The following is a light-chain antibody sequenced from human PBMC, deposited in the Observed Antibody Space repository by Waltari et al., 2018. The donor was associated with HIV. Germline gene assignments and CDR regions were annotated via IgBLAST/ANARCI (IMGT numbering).Light chain of an antibody. CDR1: SSNIGSNY. J-gene: IGLJ2*01. V-gene: IGLV1-47*01. CDR3: AAWDDSLSGHVV. Sequence: QSVLTQPPSASGTPAPRVTISCSGRSSNIGSNYVYWYQQLPGTAPKLLIYRSNQRPSGVPGRFSGSKSGTSASLAISGLRSEDEADYYCAAWDDSLSGHVVFGGGTKLTVL. CDR2: RSN.